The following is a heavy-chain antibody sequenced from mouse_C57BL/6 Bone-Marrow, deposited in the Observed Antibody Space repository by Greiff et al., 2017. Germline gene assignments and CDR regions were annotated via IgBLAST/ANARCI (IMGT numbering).Heavy chain of an antibody. V-gene: IGHV1-55*01. CDR2: IYPGSCST. CDR3: ARPDYGSYWYFDV. CDR1: GYTFTSYW. D-gene: IGHD2-1*01. J-gene: IGHJ1*03. Sequence: VQLQQPGAELVKPGASVKISCKASGYTFTSYWMTWVKQRPSKGLEWIGDIYPGSCSTYYNEKFKGKATLTGETSSSTAYLELSSLTAEDTAVYYCARPDYGSYWYFDVWGTGTTVTVSS.